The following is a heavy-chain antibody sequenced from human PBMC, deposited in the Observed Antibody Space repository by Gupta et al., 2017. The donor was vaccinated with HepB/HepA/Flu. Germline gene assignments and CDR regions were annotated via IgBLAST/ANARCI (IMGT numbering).Heavy chain of an antibody. V-gene: IGHV3-30*18. D-gene: IGHD2/OR15-2a*01. CDR1: GFTFSSYG. CDR2: ISYDGSNK. CDR3: AKDAKNRAYYYYYMDV. J-gene: IGHJ6*03. Sequence: QVQLVESGGGVVQLGRSLRLSCPAPGFTFSSYGMTWVRQAPGKGLEWVAVISYDGSNKYYADSVKGRFTISRDNSKNTLYLQMNSLRAEDTAVYYCAKDAKNRAYYYYYMDVWGKGTTVTVSS.